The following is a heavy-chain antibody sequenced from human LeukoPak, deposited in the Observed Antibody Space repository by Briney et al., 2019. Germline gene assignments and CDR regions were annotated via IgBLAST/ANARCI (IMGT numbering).Heavy chain of an antibody. Sequence: GGSLRLSCAVPGFTFSSYSMNWVRRAPGKGLEWVSYIGSSVSTRYYADSVKGRFTISRDNGKHSLYLQMNSLRAEDTAVYYCAREGSDFWSGYSKGYFDYWGQGTLVTVSS. V-gene: IGHV3-48*01. J-gene: IGHJ4*02. CDR1: GFTFSSYS. CDR2: IGSSVSTR. CDR3: AREGSDFWSGYSKGYFDY. D-gene: IGHD3-3*01.